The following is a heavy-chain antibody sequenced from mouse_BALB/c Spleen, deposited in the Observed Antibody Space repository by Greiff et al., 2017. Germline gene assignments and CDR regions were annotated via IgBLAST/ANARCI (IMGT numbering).Heavy chain of an antibody. J-gene: IGHJ4*01. D-gene: IGHD2-3*01. V-gene: IGHV1-39*01. Sequence: VQLQQTGPELVKPGASVKISCKASGYSFTDYIMLWVKQSHGKSLEWIGNINPYYGSTSYNLKFKGKATLTVDKSSSTAYMQLNSLTSEDSAVYYCARNDGYYRGAMDYWGQGTSVTVSS. CDR2: INPYYGST. CDR3: ARNDGYYRGAMDY. CDR1: GYSFTDYI.